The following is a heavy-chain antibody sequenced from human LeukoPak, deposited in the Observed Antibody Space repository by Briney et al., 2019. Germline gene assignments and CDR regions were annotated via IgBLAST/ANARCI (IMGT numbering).Heavy chain of an antibody. D-gene: IGHD3-22*01. CDR2: ISASGSRT. Sequence: GGSLRLSCTSSGFDFNTFAMNWVRQAPGKGLEWVSGISASGSRTYYGGAAKGRFTISRDDSENMLFLDMNNLRAEDTARYFCARDRSPHYYDSSGYGAFNVWGQGTMVTVSS. CDR1: GFDFNTFA. V-gene: IGHV3-23*01. CDR3: ARDRSPHYYDSSGYGAFNV. J-gene: IGHJ3*01.